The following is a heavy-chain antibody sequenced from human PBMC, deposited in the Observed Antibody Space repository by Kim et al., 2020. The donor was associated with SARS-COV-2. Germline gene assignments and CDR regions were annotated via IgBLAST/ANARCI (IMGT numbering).Heavy chain of an antibody. D-gene: IGHD3-9*01. Sequence: YSQSFQGRVAITRDTSASTAYMELSSLTSEDTTIFYCARDGGYFGWGDNYWGQGTRVTVSS. V-gene: IGHV1-3*01. J-gene: IGHJ4*02. CDR3: ARDGGYFGWGDNY.